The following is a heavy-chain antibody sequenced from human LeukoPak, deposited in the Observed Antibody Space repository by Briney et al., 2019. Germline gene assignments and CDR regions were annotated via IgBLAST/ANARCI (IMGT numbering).Heavy chain of an antibody. CDR2: ISGSGGST. J-gene: IGHJ4*02. CDR1: GFTFSDYY. CDR3: ANPHYSYGPLATLGPFN. V-gene: IGHV3-23*01. D-gene: IGHD5-18*01. Sequence: GGSLRLSCAASGFTFSDYYMSWIRQAPGKGLEWVSAISGSGGSTYYADSVKGRFTISRDNSKNTLYLQMNSLRAEDTAVYYCANPHYSYGPLATLGPFNWGQGTLVTVSS.